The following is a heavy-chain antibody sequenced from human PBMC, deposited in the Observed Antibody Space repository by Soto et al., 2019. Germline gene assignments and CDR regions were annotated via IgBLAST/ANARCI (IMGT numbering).Heavy chain of an antibody. D-gene: IGHD6-13*01. CDR2: IYYSGST. CDR1: GGSISSSSYY. CDR3: ARRGEAARTFDP. J-gene: IGHJ5*02. V-gene: IGHV4-39*01. Sequence: SETLSLTCTVSGGSISSSSYYWGWIRQPPGKGLEWIGSIYYSGSTYYNPSLKSRVTISVDTSKNQFSLKLSSVTAADTAVYYCARRGEAARTFDPWGQGTLVTVSS.